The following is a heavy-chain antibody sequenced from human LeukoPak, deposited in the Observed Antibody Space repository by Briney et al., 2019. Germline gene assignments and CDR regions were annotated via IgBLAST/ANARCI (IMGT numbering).Heavy chain of an antibody. D-gene: IGHD3-3*01. Sequence: GSSVKVSCKASGGTFSSYAISWVRQAPGQGLEWMGRIIPILGIANYAQKFQGRVTITADKSTSTAYMELSSLRSEDTAVYYCARVERITIFGVVSYYMDVWGKGTTVTVSS. CDR2: IIPILGIA. CDR3: ARVERITIFGVVSYYMDV. V-gene: IGHV1-69*04. CDR1: GGTFSSYA. J-gene: IGHJ6*03.